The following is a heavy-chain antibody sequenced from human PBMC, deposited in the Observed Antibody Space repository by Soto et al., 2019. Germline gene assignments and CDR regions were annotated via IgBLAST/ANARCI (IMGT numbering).Heavy chain of an antibody. CDR3: ARDFYDSSGYLDYYYYGMDV. Sequence: GASVKVSCKASGYTFTSYVISWVRQAPGQGLEWMGWISAYNGNTNYAQKLQGRVTMTTDTSTSTAYMELRSLRSDDTAVYYCARDFYDSSGYLDYYYYGMDVWGQGTTVTVSS. CDR2: ISAYNGNT. D-gene: IGHD3-22*01. V-gene: IGHV1-18*01. J-gene: IGHJ6*02. CDR1: GYTFTSYV.